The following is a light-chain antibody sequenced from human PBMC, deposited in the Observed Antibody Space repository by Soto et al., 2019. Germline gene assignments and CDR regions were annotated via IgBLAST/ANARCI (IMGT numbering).Light chain of an antibody. Sequence: QSALTQPRSVSGSPGQSVTISCTGTSSDVGGYNFVSWYQQHPGKAPKFMIYDVTKRPSGVPARFSGSKSRNTASLSISGLQAADEADYYCCSYVGSYTSYAFGTGTKLTVL. CDR2: DVT. CDR3: CSYVGSYTSYA. J-gene: IGLJ1*01. V-gene: IGLV2-11*01. CDR1: SSDVGGYNF.